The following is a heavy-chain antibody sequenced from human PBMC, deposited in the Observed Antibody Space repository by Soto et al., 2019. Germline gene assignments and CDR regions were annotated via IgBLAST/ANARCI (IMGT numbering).Heavy chain of an antibody. CDR1: GGSFSGYY. D-gene: IGHD1-26*01. CDR2: INHSGST. V-gene: IGHV4-34*01. J-gene: IGHJ6*03. CDR3: AREPGGPGIVYGDYMDV. Sequence: SETLSLTCAVYGGSFSGYYWSWIRQPPGKGLEWIGEINHSGSTNYNPSLKSRVTISVDTSKNQFSLKLSSVTAADTAVYYCAREPGGPGIVYGDYMDVWGKGTTVTVSS.